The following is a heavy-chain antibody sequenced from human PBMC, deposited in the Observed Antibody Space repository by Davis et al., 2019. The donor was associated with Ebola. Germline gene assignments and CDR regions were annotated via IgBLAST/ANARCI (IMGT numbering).Heavy chain of an antibody. V-gene: IGHV3-30*03. Sequence: GESLKISCAASGFTFSSYGMHWVRQAPGKGLEWVAVISYDGSNKYYADSVKGRFTISRDNSKNTLYLQMNSLRAEDTAVYYCARTSGSDGWFDPWGQGTLVTVSS. CDR2: ISYDGSNK. J-gene: IGHJ5*02. CDR3: ARTSGSDGWFDP. D-gene: IGHD1-26*01. CDR1: GFTFSSYG.